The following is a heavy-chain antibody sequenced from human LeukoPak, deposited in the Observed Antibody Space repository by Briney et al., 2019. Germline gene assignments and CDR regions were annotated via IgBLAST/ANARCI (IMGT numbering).Heavy chain of an antibody. V-gene: IGHV1-69*13. CDR1: GGTFSSYA. CDR3: ARDDSEAGIDY. J-gene: IGHJ4*02. D-gene: IGHD6-13*01. CDR2: SIPIFGTA. Sequence: SSVKVSCKASGGTFSSYASSWVRQAPGQGIESMGGSIPIFGTANYAQKFQGRVTITADEATSTAYMELSSLRSEDTAVYYCARDDSEAGIDYWGQGTLVTVSS.